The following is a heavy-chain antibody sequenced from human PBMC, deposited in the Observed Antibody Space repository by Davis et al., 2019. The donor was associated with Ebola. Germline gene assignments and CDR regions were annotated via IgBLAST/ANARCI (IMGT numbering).Heavy chain of an antibody. D-gene: IGHD3-10*01. CDR2: IKQDGSET. CDR3: ARDGVEDAIYNYFDP. CDR1: GFAFSSYW. J-gene: IGHJ5*02. V-gene: IGHV3-7*01. Sequence: PGGSLRLSCATSGFAFSSYWMSWVRQAPGKGLEWVANIKQDGSETNYVDSLKGRFTISRDNAKNSLYLQMNSLREEDSAIYYCARDGVEDAIYNYFDPWGQGTLVTVSS.